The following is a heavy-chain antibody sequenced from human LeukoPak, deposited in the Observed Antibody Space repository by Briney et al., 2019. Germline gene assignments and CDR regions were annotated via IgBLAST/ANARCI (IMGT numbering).Heavy chain of an antibody. D-gene: IGHD3-9*01. J-gene: IGHJ4*02. V-gene: IGHV1-18*01. CDR3: ARDSRYDILTGLDY. CDR1: GYTFTNYG. CDR2: INTYSGRR. Sequence: GASVKVSCKASGYTFTNYGITWVRQAPGQGLEWMGWINTYSGRRSYPEKFEDRVTMSTDTSTSTAYMELRSLRSDDTAVYYCARDSRYDILTGLDYWGQGTLVTVSS.